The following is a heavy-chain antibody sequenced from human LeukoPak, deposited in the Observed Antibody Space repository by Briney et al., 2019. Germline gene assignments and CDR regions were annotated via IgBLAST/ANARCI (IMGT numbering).Heavy chain of an antibody. CDR3: AKEGAESFPDAFDI. D-gene: IGHD3-10*01. CDR1: GGSISPYY. V-gene: IGHV4-59*01. Sequence: SETLSLTRTVSGGSISPYYWSWLRQPPGKGLEWIGYISYSGSTKNNPSLKSRVTISVDTSKNQFSLKLTSVTAADTAVYYCAKEGAESFPDAFDIWGQGTVITVSS. CDR2: ISYSGST. J-gene: IGHJ3*02.